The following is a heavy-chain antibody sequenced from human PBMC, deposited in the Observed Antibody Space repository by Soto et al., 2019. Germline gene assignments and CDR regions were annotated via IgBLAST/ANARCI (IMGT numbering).Heavy chain of an antibody. CDR1: GFRFSDYG. D-gene: IGHD4-17*01. V-gene: IGHV3-30*18. Sequence: QVQLAESGGGVVQPGRSLRLSCVGSGFRFSDYGMHWVRQAPGKGLEWVAMMSFDGTYNYYADSVKGRFIISRDNSKNTLYLQMNSLRAEDTAVYFCAKDRRDGEYNSVYDFWGQGTLGNVSS. CDR2: MSFDGTYN. CDR3: AKDRRDGEYNSVYDF. J-gene: IGHJ4*02.